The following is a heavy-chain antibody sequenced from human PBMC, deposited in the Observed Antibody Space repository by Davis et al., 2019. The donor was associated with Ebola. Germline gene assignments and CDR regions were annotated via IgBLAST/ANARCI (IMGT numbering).Heavy chain of an antibody. Sequence: HSQTLSLTCAISGDSVSINSAGWNWIRQSPSRGLEWLGRTYYNSKWYNDYAVSVKSRITINPDTSRNHFSLQLNSVTPEDTAVYYCVRGWLRGPFDYWGQGTLVTVSS. J-gene: IGHJ4*02. D-gene: IGHD5-12*01. CDR2: TYYNSKWYN. V-gene: IGHV6-1*01. CDR3: VRGWLRGPFDY. CDR1: GDSVSINSAG.